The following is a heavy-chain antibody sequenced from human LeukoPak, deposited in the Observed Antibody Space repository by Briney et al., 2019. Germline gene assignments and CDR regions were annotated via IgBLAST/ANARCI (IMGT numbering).Heavy chain of an antibody. D-gene: IGHD3-3*01. Sequence: PSETLSLTCAVYGGSFSGYYWSWIRPPPGKGLEWIGEINHSGSTNYNPSLKSRVTISVDTSKNQFSLKLRSVTAADTAVYYCARGLRFGVGPRRYYRDFWGKGTTVTVSS. CDR1: GGSFSGYY. J-gene: IGHJ6*03. CDR3: ARGLRFGVGPRRYYRDF. CDR2: INHSGST. V-gene: IGHV4-34*01.